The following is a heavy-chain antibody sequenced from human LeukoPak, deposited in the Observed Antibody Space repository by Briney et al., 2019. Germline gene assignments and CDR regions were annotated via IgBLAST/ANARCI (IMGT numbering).Heavy chain of an antibody. D-gene: IGHD6-19*01. CDR3: AKAGYSSGYPLDY. CDR1: GFTFSSYA. J-gene: IGHJ4*02. V-gene: IGHV3-23*01. Sequence: GGSLRLSCAASGFTFSSYAMSWVRQAPGKGLEWVSAISGSGGSTYYADSVKGRFTISRDNSKNTPYLQMNSLRAEDTAVYYCAKAGYSSGYPLDYWGQGTLVTVSS. CDR2: ISGSGGST.